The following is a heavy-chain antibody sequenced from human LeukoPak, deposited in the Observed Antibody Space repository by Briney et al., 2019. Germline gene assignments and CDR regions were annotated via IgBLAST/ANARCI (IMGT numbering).Heavy chain of an antibody. CDR2: IYTSGST. CDR3: ARSLTYDFWSGYYTGNYYYYMDV. Sequence: SETLSLTCTVSGGSISSYYWSWIRQPAGKGLEWIGRIYTSGSTNYNPSLKSRVTMSVDTSKNQFSLKLSSVTAADTAVYYCARSLTYDFWSGYYTGNYYYYMDVWGKGTTVTVSS. D-gene: IGHD3-3*01. CDR1: GGSISSYY. J-gene: IGHJ6*03. V-gene: IGHV4-4*07.